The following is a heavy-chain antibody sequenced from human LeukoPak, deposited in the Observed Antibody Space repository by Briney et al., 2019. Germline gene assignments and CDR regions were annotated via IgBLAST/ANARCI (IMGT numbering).Heavy chain of an antibody. J-gene: IGHJ4*02. Sequence: TSETLSLTCAVYGGSFSGHYWSWIRQPPGKRLEWIGEVSYSGNSNYNPSLKSRVTISVDTSKSQFSLRLTSVTAADTAVYYCARRRDWNDVLDYWGRGTLVTVSS. CDR1: GGSFSGHY. CDR2: VSYSGNS. CDR3: ARRRDWNDVLDY. V-gene: IGHV4-34*01. D-gene: IGHD1-1*01.